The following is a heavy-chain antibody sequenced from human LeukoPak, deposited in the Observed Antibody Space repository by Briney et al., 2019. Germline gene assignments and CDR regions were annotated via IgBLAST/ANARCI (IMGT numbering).Heavy chain of an antibody. V-gene: IGHV1-2*06. D-gene: IGHD6-13*01. CDR1: GYTFTGYY. CDR2: ISPNRGGT. J-gene: IGHJ3*02. Sequence: ASVKVSCKASGYTFTGYYMHWVRQAPGQGLEWMGRISPNRGGTNYAQKFQGRVTMTRDTSISTAYMELSRLRSDDTAVYYCAREAKYSSSWSHAFDIWGQGTMVTVSS. CDR3: AREAKYSSSWSHAFDI.